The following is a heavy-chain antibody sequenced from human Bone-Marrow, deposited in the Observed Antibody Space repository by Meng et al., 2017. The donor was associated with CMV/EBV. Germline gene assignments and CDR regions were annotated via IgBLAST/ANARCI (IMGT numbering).Heavy chain of an antibody. Sequence: GESLKISCAASGFNFGDYYMSWIRQAPGKGLEWVSYISSSGSTIYYADSVKGRFTISRDNAKNSLYLQMNSLRAEDTAVYYCARERRVSSGRTYYFDYWGQASLATFSS. CDR2: ISSSGSTI. CDR3: ARERRVSSGRTYYFDY. D-gene: IGHD6-19*01. CDR1: GFNFGDYY. J-gene: IGHJ4*02. V-gene: IGHV3-11*04.